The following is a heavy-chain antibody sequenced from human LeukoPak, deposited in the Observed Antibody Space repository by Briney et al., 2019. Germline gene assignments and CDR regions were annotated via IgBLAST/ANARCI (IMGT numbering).Heavy chain of an antibody. D-gene: IGHD4-23*01. J-gene: IGHJ4*02. CDR2: ISYDGSNK. CDR3: ARVMTTVVTQYYFDY. V-gene: IGHV3-30-3*01. CDR1: GFTFSSYA. Sequence: PGWSLRLSCAASGFTFSSYAMHWVRQAPGKGLEWVAVISYDGSNKYYADSVKGRFTISRDNSKNTLYLQMNSLRAEDTAVYYCARVMTTVVTQYYFDYWGQGTLVTVSS.